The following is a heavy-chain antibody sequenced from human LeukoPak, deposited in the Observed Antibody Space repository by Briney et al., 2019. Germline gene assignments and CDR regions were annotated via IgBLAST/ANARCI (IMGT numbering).Heavy chain of an antibody. Sequence: PGGSLRLSCAASRFTFSNYPMHWVRQAPGKGLEWVSVIYSGGSTYYADSVKGRFTISRDNSKNTLYLQMNSLRAEDTAVYYCAREGWGTMVRGVIKDLPPRYWGQGTLVTVSS. CDR2: IYSGGST. CDR1: RFTFSNYP. D-gene: IGHD3-10*01. CDR3: AREGWGTMVRGVIKDLPPRY. V-gene: IGHV3-66*01. J-gene: IGHJ4*02.